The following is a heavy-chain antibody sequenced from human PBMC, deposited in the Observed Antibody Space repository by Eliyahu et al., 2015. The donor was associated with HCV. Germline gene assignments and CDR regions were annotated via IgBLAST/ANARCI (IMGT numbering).Heavy chain of an antibody. D-gene: IGHD4-17*01. CDR2: IYPGDSDT. CDR3: ARGGDYGVDWGLLGAFDY. J-gene: IGHJ4*02. CDR1: GYSFTSYW. Sequence: EVQLVQSGAEVKKPGESLKISCKGSGYSFTSYWIGWVRQXPGKGLEWMGIIYPGDSDTRYSPSFQGQVTISADKSISTAYLQWSSLKASDTAMYYCARGGDYGVDWGLLGAFDYWGQGTLVTVSS. V-gene: IGHV5-51*01.